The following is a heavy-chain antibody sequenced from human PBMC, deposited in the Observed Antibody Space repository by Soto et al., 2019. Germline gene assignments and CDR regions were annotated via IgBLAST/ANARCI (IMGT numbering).Heavy chain of an antibody. CDR3: ARDGEVGASAFDI. J-gene: IGHJ3*02. D-gene: IGHD1-26*01. CDR2: IYYSGST. Sequence: PSETLSLTCTVSGGSVSSGSYYWSWIRQPPGKGLEWIGYIYYSGSTNYNPSLKSRVTISVDTSKNQFSLKLSSVTAADTAVYYCARDGEVGASAFDIWGQGTMVTVSS. CDR1: GGSVSSGSYY. V-gene: IGHV4-61*01.